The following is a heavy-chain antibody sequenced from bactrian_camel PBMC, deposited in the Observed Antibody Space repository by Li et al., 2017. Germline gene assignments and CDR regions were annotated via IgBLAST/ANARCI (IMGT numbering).Heavy chain of an antibody. V-gene: IGHV3-3*01. D-gene: IGHD7*01. J-gene: IGHJ4*01. CDR1: GHCRGSNC. Sequence: HVQLVESGGGSVQTGGSLRLSCVVSGHCRGSNCVGWYRLPPGRAPAEREGIAAIRRSGGETWYAGSVKGRFTISQDSARNTVYLQMNSLKPEDTGVYYCAADQLYGTCRNVLDFPARGQGTQVTVSS. CDR2: IRRSGGET. CDR3: AADQLYGTCRNVLDFPA.